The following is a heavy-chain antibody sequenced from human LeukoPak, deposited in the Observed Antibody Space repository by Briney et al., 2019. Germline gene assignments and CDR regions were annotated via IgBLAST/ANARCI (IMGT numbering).Heavy chain of an antibody. V-gene: IGHV3-23*01. D-gene: IGHD6-13*01. J-gene: IGHJ4*02. Sequence: PGGSLRLSCAASGFTFSSYAMSWVRQAPGKGLEWVSAISGSGGSTYYADSVKGRFTISRDNSKNTLYLQMNSLRAEDTAVYYCAKDYKYRIAAAGRGWYFDYWGQGTLVTVSS. CDR2: ISGSGGST. CDR3: AKDYKYRIAAAGRGWYFDY. CDR1: GFTFSSYA.